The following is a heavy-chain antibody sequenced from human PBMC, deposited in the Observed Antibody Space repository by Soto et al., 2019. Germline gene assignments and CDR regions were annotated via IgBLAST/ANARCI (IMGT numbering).Heavy chain of an antibody. D-gene: IGHD6-19*01. J-gene: IGHJ5*02. CDR3: ARGVAGPLHWFDP. CDR1: GSTFTSYA. Sequence: GASVKVSCKASGSTFTSYAMHWVRQAPGQRLEWMGWINAGNGNTKYSQKFQGRVTITRDTSASTAYMELSSLRSEDTAVYYCARGVAGPLHWFDPWGQGTLVTVSS. V-gene: IGHV1-3*01. CDR2: INAGNGNT.